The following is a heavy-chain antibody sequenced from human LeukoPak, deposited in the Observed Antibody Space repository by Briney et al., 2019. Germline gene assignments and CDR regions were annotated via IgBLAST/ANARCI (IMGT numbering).Heavy chain of an antibody. CDR1: GGSISSGGYS. V-gene: IGHV4-30-2*01. D-gene: IGHD1-26*01. J-gene: IGHJ4*02. CDR2: IYHSGST. CDR3: ARLAIVGATTVDLFDY. Sequence: TSETLSLTCAVSGGSISSGGYSWSWIRQPPGTGLEWIGYIYHSGSTYYNPSLKSRVTISVDRSKNQFSLKLSSVTAADTAIYYCARLAIVGATTVDLFDYWGQGTLVTVSS.